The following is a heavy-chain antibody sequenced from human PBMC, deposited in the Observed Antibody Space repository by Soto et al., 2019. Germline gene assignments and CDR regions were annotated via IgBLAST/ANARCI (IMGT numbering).Heavy chain of an antibody. CDR1: GFTFNTHG. CDR3: ARIDDYGDYVTDY. V-gene: IGHV3-33*01. Sequence: VELVESGGGVVQPGGSLRLSCAASGFTFNTHGMHWVRQAPGKGLEWVAVIWYDGSQRYYADFVMGRFTISRDNSQNTLSLQLTSLRAEDTAVYYCARIDDYGDYVTDYWGQGALVTVSS. CDR2: IWYDGSQR. D-gene: IGHD4-17*01. J-gene: IGHJ4*02.